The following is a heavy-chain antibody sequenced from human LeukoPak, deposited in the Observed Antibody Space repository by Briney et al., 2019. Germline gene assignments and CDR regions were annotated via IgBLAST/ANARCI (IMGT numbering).Heavy chain of an antibody. Sequence: ASVKVSCKASGYTFTSYYMHWVRQAPGQGLEWMGIINPSGGSTSYAQKFQGRVTMTRHMSTSTVYMELSSLRSEDTAVYYCARVSYSSSSLSAFDIWGQGTMVTVSS. CDR1: GYTFTSYY. CDR2: INPSGGST. J-gene: IGHJ3*02. V-gene: IGHV1-46*01. CDR3: ARVSYSSSSLSAFDI. D-gene: IGHD6-6*01.